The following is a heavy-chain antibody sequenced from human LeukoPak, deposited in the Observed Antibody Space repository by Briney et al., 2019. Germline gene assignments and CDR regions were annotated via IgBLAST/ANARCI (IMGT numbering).Heavy chain of an antibody. V-gene: IGHV3-30*04. D-gene: IGHD3-9*01. CDR2: ISNDGSDK. CDR3: AKVRYYDILTGYFDY. CDR1: GFTFSSYT. J-gene: IGHJ4*02. Sequence: GGSLRLSCAASGFTFSSYTMHWVRQAPGKGLEWVALISNDGSDKQYADSVKGRITISRDNSKNTLYLQMNSLRAEDTAVYYCAKVRYYDILTGYFDYWGQGTLVTVSS.